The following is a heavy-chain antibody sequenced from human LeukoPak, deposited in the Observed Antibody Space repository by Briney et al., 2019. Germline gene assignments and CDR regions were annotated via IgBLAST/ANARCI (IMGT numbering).Heavy chain of an antibody. J-gene: IGHJ3*02. CDR1: VFTFSSYI. CDR3: ASDLPYDSSGYSTPGDAFDI. V-gene: IGHV3-21*01. D-gene: IGHD3-22*01. CDR2: ISISRSYI. Sequence: PGVSERLSCAPCVFTFSSYIMNWVRQAPGKGLECVSSISISRSYIYYADPAKGRFTISRDNAENSLYLQMNSLRAEDTAVYYCASDLPYDSSGYSTPGDAFDIWGQGTMVTVSS.